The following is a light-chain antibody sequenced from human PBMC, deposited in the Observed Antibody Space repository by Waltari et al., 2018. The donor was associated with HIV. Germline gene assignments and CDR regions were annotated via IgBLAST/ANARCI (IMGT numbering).Light chain of an antibody. J-gene: IGLJ3*02. CDR2: QDT. V-gene: IGLV3-1*01. CDR1: NLGHKY. Sequence: SYDLTQPPSVSVSSGQTATVTCSGVNLGHKYVSWYQQRSGQSPVLFIYQDTKRPPGIPGRFVGATSENTATLTIDETQPLDEAHYSCQAWDSGTIVFGGGTNLTVL. CDR3: QAWDSGTIV.